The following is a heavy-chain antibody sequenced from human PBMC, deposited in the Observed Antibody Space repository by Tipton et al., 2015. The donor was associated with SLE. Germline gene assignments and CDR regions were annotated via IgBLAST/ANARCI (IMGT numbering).Heavy chain of an antibody. CDR2: VSHGGDT. CDR1: GGSISSHY. D-gene: IGHD2-21*02. V-gene: IGHV4-59*08. CDR3: ARGMVTWRGAIIGVDV. J-gene: IGHJ6*02. Sequence: TLSLTCSVSGGSISSHYWIWIRQPPGKGLEWIGYVSHGGDTNYNPSLKSRVTISVDAANNQFSLILTSVTAADTAVYYCARGMVTWRGAIIGVDVWGQGTTVNVSS.